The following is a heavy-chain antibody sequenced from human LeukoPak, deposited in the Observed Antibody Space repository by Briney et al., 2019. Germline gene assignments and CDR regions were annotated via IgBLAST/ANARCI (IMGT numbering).Heavy chain of an antibody. V-gene: IGHV4-4*02. CDR1: IRSISSSNW. Sequence: SGTLSLTCAVSIRSISSSNWWSWVRPTPGKGLECLWEIHHSGNTNYNPSLKSRVTISEDRSKNQFSLKLSSVTAADTAVYFCARTHCSSTSCFYFDYWGQGSLVTVSS. D-gene: IGHD2-2*01. CDR3: ARTHCSSTSCFYFDY. J-gene: IGHJ4*02. CDR2: IHHSGNT.